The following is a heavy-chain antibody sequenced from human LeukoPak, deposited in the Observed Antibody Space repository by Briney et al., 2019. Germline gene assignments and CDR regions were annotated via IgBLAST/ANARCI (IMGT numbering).Heavy chain of an antibody. V-gene: IGHV3-30*03. D-gene: IGHD3-3*01. CDR2: ISYDGSNK. J-gene: IGHJ3*02. CDR3: ASLASGRDDAFNI. CDR1: GFTFSSYG. Sequence: QPGRSLRLSCAASGFTFSSYGMHWVRQAPGKGLEWVAVISYDGSNKYYADSVKGRFTISRDNSKNTLYLQMNSLRAEDTAVYYCASLASGRDDAFNIWGQGTMVTVSS.